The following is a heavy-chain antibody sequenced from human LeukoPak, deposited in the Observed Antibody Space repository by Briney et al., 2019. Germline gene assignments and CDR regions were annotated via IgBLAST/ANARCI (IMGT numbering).Heavy chain of an antibody. CDR1: GGTFSSYA. CDR3: ARDRGDSGSYYVSDAFDI. D-gene: IGHD1-26*01. CDR2: IIPIFGTA. V-gene: IGHV1-69*05. J-gene: IGHJ3*02. Sequence: SVKVSCKASGGTFSSYAISWVRQAPGQGLEWMGGIIPIFGTANYAQKFQGRVTITTDESTSTAYMELSSLRSEDTAVYYCARDRGDSGSYYVSDAFDIWGQGTMVTVSS.